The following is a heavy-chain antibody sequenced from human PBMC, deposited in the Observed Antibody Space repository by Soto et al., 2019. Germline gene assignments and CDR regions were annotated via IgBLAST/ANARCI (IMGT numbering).Heavy chain of an antibody. Sequence: QAQLVQSGPEVKKPGASVKVSCKASGYTFSSYGISWVRQAPGQGLEWLRWISPYDDDTKYAQNLQGRVRMTTDTSTRTVFMDLRSLRSDDTAIYYCARGVSSASSGSRNYHYYGMDVWGQWTTVTVSS. J-gene: IGHJ6*02. CDR3: ARGVSSASSGSRNYHYYGMDV. V-gene: IGHV1-18*01. CDR2: ISPYDDDT. D-gene: IGHD3-22*01. CDR1: GYTFSSYG.